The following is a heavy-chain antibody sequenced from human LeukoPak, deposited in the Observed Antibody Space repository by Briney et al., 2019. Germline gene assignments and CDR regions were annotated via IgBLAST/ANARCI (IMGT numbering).Heavy chain of an antibody. CDR2: IIPIFGTA. J-gene: IGHJ4*02. CDR1: GGTFSSYA. D-gene: IGHD5-18*01. Sequence: SVKVSCKASGGTFSSYAISWVRQAPGQGLEWMGGIIPIFGTANYAQKFQGRVTITADKSTSTAYMELSNLRSEDTAVYYCARSPYSYANPIDYWGQGTLVTVSS. CDR3: ARSPYSYANPIDY. V-gene: IGHV1-69*06.